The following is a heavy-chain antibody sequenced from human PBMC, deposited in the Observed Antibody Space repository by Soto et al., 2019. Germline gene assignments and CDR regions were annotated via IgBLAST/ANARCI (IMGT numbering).Heavy chain of an antibody. D-gene: IGHD3-16*01. CDR1: GFSLSASRVG. Sequence: GSGPTLVNPTQTLTLTCSFSGFSLSASRVGVAWIRQPPGKALEWLAIIYWDDDRRYPPSLKTRLAITKDTSKNQVVLTMTNLDPGDTATYYCAHIMITWGGVSALDAFDMWGQGTMVTV. CDR2: IYWDDDR. V-gene: IGHV2-5*02. CDR3: AHIMITWGGVSALDAFDM. J-gene: IGHJ3*02.